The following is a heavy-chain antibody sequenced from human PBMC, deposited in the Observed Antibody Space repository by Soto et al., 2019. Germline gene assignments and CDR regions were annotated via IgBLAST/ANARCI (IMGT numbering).Heavy chain of an antibody. Sequence: EVQLVESGGGLVKPGGSLRLSCAASGFTFSNAWMNWVRQAPVKGLEWVGRIKSKTDGGTTDYAAPVKGRFTISRDDSKNTLYLQMNSLKTEDTDVYYCTTFGVVISGGMDVWGQGTTVTVSS. CDR1: GFTFSNAW. CDR2: IKSKTDGGTT. J-gene: IGHJ6*02. D-gene: IGHD3-3*01. V-gene: IGHV3-15*07. CDR3: TTFGVVISGGMDV.